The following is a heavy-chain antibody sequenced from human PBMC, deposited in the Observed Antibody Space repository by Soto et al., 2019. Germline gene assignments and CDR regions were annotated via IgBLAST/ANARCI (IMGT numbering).Heavy chain of an antibody. CDR3: ARAAPGIGHSVLPMVDP. J-gene: IGHJ5*02. V-gene: IGHV3-30-3*01. Sequence: QVQLVESGGGVVQPGRSLRLSCAASGFTFSSYAMHWVRQAPGKGLEWVAVISYDGSNKYYADSVKGRFTISRDNSKTTLYLQMNSLRAEDTAVYYCARAAPGIGHSVLPMVDPWGQGTLVTVSS. D-gene: IGHD3-10*01. CDR1: GFTFSSYA. CDR2: ISYDGSNK.